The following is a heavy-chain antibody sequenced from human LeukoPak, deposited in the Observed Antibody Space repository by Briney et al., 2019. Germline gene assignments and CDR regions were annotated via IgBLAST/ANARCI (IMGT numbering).Heavy chain of an antibody. Sequence: GGSLRLSCAASGFTFSSYGMSWVRQAPGKGLEWVSAISGSGGSTYYADSVKGRFTISRDNSKNTLYLQMNSLRAEDTAVYYCAKDPLYYYGSGSPMFDPWGQGTLVTVSS. CDR2: ISGSGGST. D-gene: IGHD3-10*01. J-gene: IGHJ5*02. CDR3: AKDPLYYYGSGSPMFDP. CDR1: GFTFSSYG. V-gene: IGHV3-23*01.